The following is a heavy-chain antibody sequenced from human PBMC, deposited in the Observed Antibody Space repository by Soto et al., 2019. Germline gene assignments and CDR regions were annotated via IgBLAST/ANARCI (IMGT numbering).Heavy chain of an antibody. J-gene: IGHJ4*02. D-gene: IGHD6-13*01. CDR3: ARSPGIPTAGTVDY. Sequence: GGSLRLSCAASGFTVSSNYMNWVRQAPGKGLEWVSVIYSGGSTNYADSVKGRFTISRDNSKNTLYLQMNSLRAEDTAVYYCARSPGIPTAGTVDYWGQGTLVTVSS. CDR1: GFTVSSNY. V-gene: IGHV3-66*01. CDR2: IYSGGST.